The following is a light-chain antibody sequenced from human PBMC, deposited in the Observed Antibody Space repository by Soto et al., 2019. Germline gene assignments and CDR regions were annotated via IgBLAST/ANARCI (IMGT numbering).Light chain of an antibody. Sequence: QSVLTQPPSVSGAPGQRVTISCTGRSSNIGAGYAVHWYQQLPGTAPKLLIYVNNNRPSGVPDRFSASKSGTSASLAITGLHTEDEADYYCQSYDDILGTWVFGGGTKLTVL. J-gene: IGLJ3*02. CDR3: QSYDDILGTWV. V-gene: IGLV1-40*01. CDR1: SSNIGAGYA. CDR2: VNN.